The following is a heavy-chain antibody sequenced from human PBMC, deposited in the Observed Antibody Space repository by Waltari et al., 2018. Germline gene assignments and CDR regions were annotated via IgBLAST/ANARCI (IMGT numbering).Heavy chain of an antibody. CDR3: ARLYGDYALV. V-gene: IGHV4-31*03. CDR1: GGSISSGGYY. D-gene: IGHD4-17*01. J-gene: IGHJ4*02. Sequence: QVQLQESGPGLVKPSQTLSLTCTVSGGSISSGGYYWSWIRQHPGKGLEWSGYIIYSGRTYYNPSLKSRVTISVDTSKNQFSLKLSSVTAADTAVYYCARLYGDYALVWGQGTLVTVSS. CDR2: IIYSGRT.